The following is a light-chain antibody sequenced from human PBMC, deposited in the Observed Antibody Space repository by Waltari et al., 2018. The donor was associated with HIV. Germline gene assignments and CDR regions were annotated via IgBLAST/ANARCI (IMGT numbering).Light chain of an antibody. Sequence: DIVMTQSPDSLAVSLGERATIHCKSSQSVLYSSNNKNYFAWYQQKPGQPPKLLIYWASTRESGVPDRFSGSGSGTDFTLTISSLQAEDVAVYYCQQYYSTPFTFGPGTKVDIK. CDR2: WAS. J-gene: IGKJ3*01. CDR1: QSVLYSSNNKNY. CDR3: QQYYSTPFT. V-gene: IGKV4-1*01.